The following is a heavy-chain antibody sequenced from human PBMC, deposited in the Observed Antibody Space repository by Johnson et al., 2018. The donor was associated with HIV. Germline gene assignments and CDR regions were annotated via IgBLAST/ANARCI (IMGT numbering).Heavy chain of an antibody. V-gene: IGHV3-72*01. CDR3: ARGAPWSGSDAFDI. Sequence: VQLVESGGGLVQPGGSLRLSCAASGFTFSDHYMDWVRQAPGKGLEWVGRTRNKANSYTTGYADSVKGRFTISRDNAKNSLYLQMNSLRAEDTALYYCARGAPWSGSDAFDIWGQGTVVTVSP. CDR2: TRNKANSYTT. D-gene: IGHD3-3*01. J-gene: IGHJ3*02. CDR1: GFTFSDHY.